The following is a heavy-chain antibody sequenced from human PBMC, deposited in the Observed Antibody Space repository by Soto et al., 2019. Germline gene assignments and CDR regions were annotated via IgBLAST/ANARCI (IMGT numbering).Heavy chain of an antibody. CDR1: GFTFSSYA. J-gene: IGHJ4*02. CDR2: ISGSGGST. CDR3: ARVYCSSTSCYFMDY. D-gene: IGHD2-2*01. V-gene: IGHV3-23*01. Sequence: PGGSLRLSCAASGFTFSSYAMSWVRQAPGKGLEWVSAISGSGGSTYYADSVKGRFTISRDNSKNTLYLQMNSLRAEDTAVYYCARVYCSSTSCYFMDYWGQGTLVTVYS.